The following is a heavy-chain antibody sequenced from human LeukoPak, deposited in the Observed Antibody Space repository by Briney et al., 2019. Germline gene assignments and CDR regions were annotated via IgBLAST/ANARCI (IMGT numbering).Heavy chain of an antibody. J-gene: IGHJ4*02. CDR1: GFTFSSYA. Sequence: GGSLRLSCAASGFTFSSYAMHWVRQAPGKGLEWVAVISYDGSNKYYADSVKGRFTISRDNSKNTLYLQMNSLRAEDTAVYYCARVGSSSVFDYWGQGTLVTVSS. V-gene: IGHV3-30-3*01. D-gene: IGHD6-13*01. CDR2: ISYDGSNK. CDR3: ARVGSSSVFDY.